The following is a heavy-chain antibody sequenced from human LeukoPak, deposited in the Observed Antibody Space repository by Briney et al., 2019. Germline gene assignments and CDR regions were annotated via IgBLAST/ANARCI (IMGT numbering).Heavy chain of an antibody. J-gene: IGHJ4*02. CDR2: IYSGGST. V-gene: IGHV3-66*01. CDR1: GFTVSSNY. CDR3: ARESVGAKYYFDY. D-gene: IGHD1-26*01. Sequence: GGSLRLSCAASGFTVSSNYMSWVRQAPGKGLEWVSVIYSGGSTYYADSVKGRFTISRDNSKNTLYLQMNSLRAEDTAVYYCARESVGAKYYFDYWGQGTLVTVSS.